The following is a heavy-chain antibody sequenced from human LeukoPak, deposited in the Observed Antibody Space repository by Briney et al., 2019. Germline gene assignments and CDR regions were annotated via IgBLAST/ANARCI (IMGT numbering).Heavy chain of an antibody. Sequence: GGSLRLSCAASGFTFSSFSMNWVRLAPGKGLEWVSSISSSSNYIFYADSVKGRFTISRDNAKNSLFLQMNSLRAEDTAVYYCARYGVAIAAPADAFDIWGQGTMVTVSS. V-gene: IGHV3-21*01. CDR1: GFTFSSFS. CDR3: ARYGVAIAAPADAFDI. D-gene: IGHD6-13*01. CDR2: ISSSSNYI. J-gene: IGHJ3*02.